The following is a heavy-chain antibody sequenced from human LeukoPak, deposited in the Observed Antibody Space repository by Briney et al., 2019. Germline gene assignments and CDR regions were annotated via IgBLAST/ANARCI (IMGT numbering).Heavy chain of an antibody. D-gene: IGHD6-19*01. CDR2: ISSTSSLI. V-gene: IGHV3-21*01. Sequence: GGSLRLSCAASGFTFSSFNMNWVRQASGKGLEWVSSISSTSSLIWYADSLKGRFTISRENAKNSLFLQMDSLRVEDTAVYYCARYNSGWNDYWGQGTLVTVSS. CDR1: GFTFSSFN. J-gene: IGHJ4*02. CDR3: ARYNSGWNDY.